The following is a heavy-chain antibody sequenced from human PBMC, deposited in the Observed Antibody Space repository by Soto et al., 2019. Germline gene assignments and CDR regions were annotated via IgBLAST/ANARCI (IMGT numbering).Heavy chain of an antibody. D-gene: IGHD3-16*01. CDR2: IWYDGSNK. V-gene: IGHV3-33*01. CDR3: ARDGGGWWFDP. CDR1: GFTFSSYG. Sequence: QVQLVESGGGVVQPGRSLRLYCAPSGFTFSSYGMHWVRQAPGKGLEWVAVIWYDGSNKYYADSVKGRFTISSDNSKNTLYLQMNSLRAEDTAVYYCARDGGGWWFDPWGQGSLVTVSS. J-gene: IGHJ5*02.